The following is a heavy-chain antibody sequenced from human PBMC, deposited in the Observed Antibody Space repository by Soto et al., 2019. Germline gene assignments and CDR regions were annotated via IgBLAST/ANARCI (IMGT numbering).Heavy chain of an antibody. Sequence: SGPTLVNPTQTLTLTCTFSGFPLSTSGMCVSLIRQPPGKALEWLALIDWDDDKYYSTSLKTRLTISKDTSKNQVVLTMTNMDPVDTATYYCARIRPSRGGYNYLFDYWGQGTLVTVSS. J-gene: IGHJ4*02. CDR1: GFPLSTSGMC. V-gene: IGHV2-70*01. CDR3: ARIRPSRGGYNYLFDY. CDR2: IDWDDDK. D-gene: IGHD5-12*01.